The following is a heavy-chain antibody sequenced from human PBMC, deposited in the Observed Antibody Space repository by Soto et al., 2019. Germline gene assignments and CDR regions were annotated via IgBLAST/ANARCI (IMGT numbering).Heavy chain of an antibody. Sequence: QVQLVQSGAEVKKPGASVKVSCKASGYTFTSYHINWVRQAPGQGLEWMGWISAYNGKTNYAQKLQSRVTMTTHTTTSTAYMELRSLRSDGTAVYSSARDSPPADYWGQGTLVTVSS. V-gene: IGHV1-18*01. CDR2: ISAYNGKT. CDR3: ARDSPPADY. CDR1: GYTFTSYH. J-gene: IGHJ4*02.